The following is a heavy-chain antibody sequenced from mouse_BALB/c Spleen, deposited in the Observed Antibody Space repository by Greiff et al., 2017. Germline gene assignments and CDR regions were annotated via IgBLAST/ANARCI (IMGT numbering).Heavy chain of an antibody. CDR3: TRRKDGHYFDY. D-gene: IGHD2-3*01. V-gene: IGHV5-6-4*01. CDR1: GFTYSSYT. Sequence: DVKLVESGGGLVKPGGSLKLSCAASGFTYSSYTMSWVRQTPEKRLEWVATISSGGSYTYYPDSVKGRFTISRDNAKNTLYLQMSSLKSEDTAMYYCTRRKDGHYFDYWGQGTTLTVSS. CDR2: ISSGGSYT. J-gene: IGHJ2*01.